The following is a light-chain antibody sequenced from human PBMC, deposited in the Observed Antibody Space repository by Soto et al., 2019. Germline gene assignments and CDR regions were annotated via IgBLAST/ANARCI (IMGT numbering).Light chain of an antibody. V-gene: IGKV3-11*01. CDR3: QQYNNWPVT. CDR2: DAS. J-gene: IGKJ4*01. CDR1: LNVNSY. Sequence: VLTQSPATLSLSPGERATLSCRASLNVNSYLAWYQQKPGQAPRLLIYDASNRAAGIPARFSGSGSGTDFTLTISSLEPEDFATYYCQQYNNWPVTCGGGTKV.